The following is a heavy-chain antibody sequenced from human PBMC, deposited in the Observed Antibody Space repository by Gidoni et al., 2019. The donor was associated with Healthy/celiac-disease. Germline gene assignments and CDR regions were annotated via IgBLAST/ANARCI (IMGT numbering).Heavy chain of an antibody. CDR3: ARDADYGDYVLFSDY. J-gene: IGHJ4*02. Sequence: QVQLQESGPGLVKPSQTLSLTCTVSGGSISSGDYYWSWIRQPPGKGLEWIGYIYYSGSTYYNPSLKSRVTISVDTSKNQFSLKLSSVTAADTAVYYCARDADYGDYVLFSDYWGQGTLVTVSS. D-gene: IGHD4-17*01. V-gene: IGHV4-30-4*01. CDR2: IYYSGST. CDR1: GGSISSGDYY.